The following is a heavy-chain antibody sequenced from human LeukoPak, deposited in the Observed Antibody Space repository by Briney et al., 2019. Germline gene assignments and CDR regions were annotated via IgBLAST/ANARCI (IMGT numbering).Heavy chain of an antibody. D-gene: IGHD5-18*01. V-gene: IGHV1-18*01. CDR2: ISAYNGNT. Sequence: ASVKVSCKASGYTFTSYGINWVRQARGQGGEWMGWISAYNGNTNYAQKLQGRVTMTTDTSTSTAYMELRSLRSDDTAVYYCARGTDTAMVTNFDYWGQGTLVTVSS. CDR1: GYTFTSYG. J-gene: IGHJ4*02. CDR3: ARGTDTAMVTNFDY.